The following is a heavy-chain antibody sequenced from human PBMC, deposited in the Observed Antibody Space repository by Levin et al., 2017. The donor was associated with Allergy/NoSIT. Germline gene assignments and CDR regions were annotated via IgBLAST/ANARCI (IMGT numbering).Heavy chain of an antibody. CDR1: GFTFNRYA. J-gene: IGHJ4*02. Sequence: GGSLRLSCAASGFTFNRYAVSWVRQAPGKGLEWFSAISGSGDRAYYTDSVRGRFTISRDNSNNTVYLQMHSLRAEDTALYYCGREYLPSGSYPPLIDYWGQGTLVTVSS. CDR3: GREYLPSGSYPPLIDY. CDR2: ISGSGDRA. V-gene: IGHV3-23*01. D-gene: IGHD1-26*01.